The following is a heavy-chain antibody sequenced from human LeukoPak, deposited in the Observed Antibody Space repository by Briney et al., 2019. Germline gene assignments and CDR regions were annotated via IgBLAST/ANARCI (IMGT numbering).Heavy chain of an antibody. CDR1: GGSFSGYY. CDR3: ARSQQLVPHWFDP. CDR2: INHSGST. V-gene: IGHV4-34*01. Sequence: PSETLSLTCAVYGGSFSGYYWSWIRQPPGKGLEWIGEINHSGSTNYNPSLKSRVTISVDTSKNQFSLKLSSATAADTAVYYCARSQQLVPHWFDPWGQGTLVTVSS. J-gene: IGHJ5*02. D-gene: IGHD6-13*01.